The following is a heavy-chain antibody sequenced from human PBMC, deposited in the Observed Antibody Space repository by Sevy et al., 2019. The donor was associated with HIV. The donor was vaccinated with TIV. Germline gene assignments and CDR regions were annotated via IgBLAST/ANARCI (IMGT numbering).Heavy chain of an antibody. J-gene: IGHJ4*02. D-gene: IGHD3-22*01. Sequence: GSLRLSCSASGFTFSSYAMHWVRQAPGKGLEYVSAISSNGGSTYYADSVKGRFTISRDISKNTLYLQMSSLRAEDTAVYYCVKGPITMIVVPQSYFDYWGQGTLVTVSS. CDR2: ISSNGGST. V-gene: IGHV3-64D*06. CDR1: GFTFSSYA. CDR3: VKGPITMIVVPQSYFDY.